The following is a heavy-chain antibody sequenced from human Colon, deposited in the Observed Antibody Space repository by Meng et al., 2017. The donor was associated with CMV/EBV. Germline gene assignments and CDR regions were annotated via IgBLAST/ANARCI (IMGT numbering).Heavy chain of an antibody. CDR1: GYTFTSYG. CDR3: ARGGDYSNTGYYYGMDV. D-gene: IGHD4-11*01. Sequence: ASVTVSCKASGYTFTSYGISWVRQAPGQGLEWMGWISAYNGNTNYAQKLQGRVTMTRDTSTSTVYMELSSLRSEDTAVYYCARGGDYSNTGYYYGMDVWGQGTTVTVSS. V-gene: IGHV1-18*01. J-gene: IGHJ6*02. CDR2: ISAYNGNT.